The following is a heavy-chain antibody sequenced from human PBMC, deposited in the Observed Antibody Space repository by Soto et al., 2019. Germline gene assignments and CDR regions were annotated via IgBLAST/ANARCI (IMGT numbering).Heavy chain of an antibody. V-gene: IGHV4-39*01. CDR1: GGSISSSRYY. J-gene: IGHJ4*02. CDR3: ERLGRGVAHFDY. Sequence: PSETLSLTCTVSGGSISSSRYYWGWIRQPPGKGLEWIGSIYYSGSTYYNPSLKSRVTISVDTSKNQFSLKLSSVAAADTAVYYCERLGRGVAHFDYWGQGNLVNVS. D-gene: IGHD2-15*01. CDR2: IYYSGST.